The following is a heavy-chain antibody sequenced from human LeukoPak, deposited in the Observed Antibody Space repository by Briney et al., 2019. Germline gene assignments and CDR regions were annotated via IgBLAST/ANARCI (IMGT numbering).Heavy chain of an antibody. CDR2: INHNGNVN. Sequence: GGSLRLSCAASGFTFSSYWMNWARQAPGKGLEWVASINHNGNVNYYVDSVKGRSTISRDNAKNSLYLQMSNLRAEDTAVYFCARGGGLDVWGQGATVTVSS. J-gene: IGHJ6*02. V-gene: IGHV3-7*03. CDR3: ARGGGLDV. CDR1: GFTFSSYW. D-gene: IGHD3-16*01.